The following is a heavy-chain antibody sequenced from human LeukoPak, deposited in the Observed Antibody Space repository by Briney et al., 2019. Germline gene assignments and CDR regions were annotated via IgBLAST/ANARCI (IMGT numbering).Heavy chain of an antibody. V-gene: IGHV1-8*01. D-gene: IGHD3-3*01. Sequence: GASVKVSCKASGYTFTSYDISWVRQATGQGLEWMGWMNPNSGNTGYAQKFQGRVTMTRNTSISTAYMELSSLRSEDTAVYYCARSTRFLEWLFFDYWGQRTLVTVSS. CDR3: ARSTRFLEWLFFDY. CDR1: GYTFTSYD. J-gene: IGHJ4*02. CDR2: MNPNSGNT.